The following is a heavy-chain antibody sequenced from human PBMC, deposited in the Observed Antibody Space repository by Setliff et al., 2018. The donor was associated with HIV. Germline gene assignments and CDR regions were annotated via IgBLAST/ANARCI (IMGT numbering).Heavy chain of an antibody. V-gene: IGHV4-61*02. Sequence: PSETLSLTCTVSGGSIGSGSYYWTWIRQPAGKGLEWIGRIYTSGNINYNPSLKSRVTISVDTSKNQFSLNLSSVTAADTALYYCARGRYRSRWYASDHYYIDVWGKGTTVTVSS. D-gene: IGHD6-13*01. CDR3: ARGRYRSRWYASDHYYIDV. J-gene: IGHJ6*03. CDR2: IYTSGNI. CDR1: GGSIGSGSYY.